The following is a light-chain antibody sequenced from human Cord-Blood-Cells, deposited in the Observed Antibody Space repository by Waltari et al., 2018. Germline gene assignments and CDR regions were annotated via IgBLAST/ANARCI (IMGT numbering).Light chain of an antibody. CDR2: EGS. J-gene: IGLJ2*01. CDR3: CSYAGSVV. CDR1: SSDVGRYNL. V-gene: IGLV2-23*01. Sequence: QSALTQPASVSGSPGQSITISCTGTSSDVGRYNLVSWYQQHPGKATKLMIYEGSKRPAGVSNRFSGSKSGNTASVTSAGLQAENEADYYCCSYAGSVVCGRCTKLTVL.